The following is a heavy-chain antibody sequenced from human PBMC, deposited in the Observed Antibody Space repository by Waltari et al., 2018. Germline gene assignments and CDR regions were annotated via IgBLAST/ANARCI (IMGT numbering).Heavy chain of an antibody. CDR2: IHRSGRT. J-gene: IGHJ4*02. Sequence: QLQLQQSGPGLVKPSESLSLTCGVSGDSMSENYWWSWVRQSPEKGLEWIGQIHRSGRTYYNPSLESRVIVSMDTSNNKFFLKLSSAIAADTAVYYCARDRGRGLYFDSWGQGTLVTVSP. CDR1: GDSMSENYW. CDR3: ARDRGRGLYFDS. D-gene: IGHD2-15*01. V-gene: IGHV4-4*02.